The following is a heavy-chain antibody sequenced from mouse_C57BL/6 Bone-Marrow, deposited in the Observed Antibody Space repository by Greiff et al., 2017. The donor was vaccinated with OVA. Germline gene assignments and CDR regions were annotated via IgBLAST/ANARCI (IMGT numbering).Heavy chain of an antibody. CDR2: IDPSDSYT. CDR3: ARENGSLFAY. D-gene: IGHD2-2*01. Sequence: QVQLQQPGAELVKPGASVKLSCKASGYTFTSYWMQWVKQRPGQGLEWIGEIDPSDSYTNYNQKFKGKATLTVDTSSSTAYMRLSSLTSEDSAVYYCARENGSLFAYWGQGTLVTVSA. CDR1: GYTFTSYW. J-gene: IGHJ3*01. V-gene: IGHV1-50*01.